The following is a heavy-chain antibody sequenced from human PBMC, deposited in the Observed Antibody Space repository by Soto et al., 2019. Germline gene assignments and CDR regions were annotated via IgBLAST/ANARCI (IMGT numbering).Heavy chain of an antibody. V-gene: IGHV4-59*01. J-gene: IGHJ4*02. CDR1: GGSISSYY. CDR3: ARATYYYDSSGYYGYYFDY. CDR2: IYYSGST. D-gene: IGHD3-22*01. Sequence: QVQLQESGPGLVKPSETLSLTCTVSGGSISSYYWSWIRQPPGKGLEWIGYIYYSGSTNYNSSLKSRVTISVDTSKNQLSLKLSSVTAADTVVYYCARATYYYDSSGYYGYYFDYWGQGTLVTVSS.